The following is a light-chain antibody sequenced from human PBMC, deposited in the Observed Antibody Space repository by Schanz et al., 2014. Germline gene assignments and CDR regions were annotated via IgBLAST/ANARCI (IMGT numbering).Light chain of an antibody. CDR2: GAS. Sequence: DIQMTQSPSSLSASVGDRVTITCRASQGLSNYLAWYQQKPGKVPKLLIFGASTLQSGVPSRFSGSGSGTDFTLTISSLQAEDVAVYYCQHYYTTPFTFGPGTKVEIK. J-gene: IGKJ3*01. V-gene: IGKV1-27*01. CDR3: QHYYTTPFT. CDR1: QGLSNY.